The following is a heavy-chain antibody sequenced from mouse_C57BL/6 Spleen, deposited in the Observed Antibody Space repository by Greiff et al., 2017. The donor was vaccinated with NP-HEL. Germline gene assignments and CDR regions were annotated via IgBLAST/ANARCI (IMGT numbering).Heavy chain of an antibody. V-gene: IGHV1-20*01. D-gene: IGHD1-1*01. CDR1: GYSFTGYF. CDR2: INPYNGDT. Sequence: EVQLQQSGPELVKPGDSVKISCKASGYSFTGYFMNWVMQSHGKSLEWIGRINPYNGDTFYNQKFKGKATLTVDKSSSTAHMELRSLTSEDSAVYYCARSYYGSSYDYAMDYWGQGTSVTVSS. CDR3: ARSYYGSSYDYAMDY. J-gene: IGHJ4*01.